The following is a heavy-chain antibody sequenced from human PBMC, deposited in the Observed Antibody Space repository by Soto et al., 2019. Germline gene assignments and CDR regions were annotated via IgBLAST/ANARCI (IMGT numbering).Heavy chain of an antibody. J-gene: IGHJ4*02. Sequence: GGSLRLSCEASGFLFNNAWMSWVRQPPGKWLEWVGRIKRKTDGATTDYAPPVRGRFTISRDDSKNTLYLQMNSLKTEDTAVYFCSTDSYDFVWGSYRFLQYRGQXTLVTVSS. CDR3: STDSYDFVWGSYRFLQY. CDR2: IKRKTDGATT. CDR1: GFLFNNAW. D-gene: IGHD3-16*02. V-gene: IGHV3-15*01.